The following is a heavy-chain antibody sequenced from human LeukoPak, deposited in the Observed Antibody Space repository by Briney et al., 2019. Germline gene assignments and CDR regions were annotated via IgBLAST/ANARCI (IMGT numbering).Heavy chain of an antibody. V-gene: IGHV4-59*12. J-gene: IGHJ4*02. CDR3: ARVGARYSSGWRRGHFDY. CDR1: GGSISSYY. CDR2: IYYSGST. D-gene: IGHD6-19*01. Sequence: SETLSLTCTVSGGSISSYYWSWIRQPPGKGLEWIGYIYYSGSTNYNPSLKSRVTISVDTSKNQFSLKLSSVTAADTAVYYCARVGARYSSGWRRGHFDYWGQGTLVTVSS.